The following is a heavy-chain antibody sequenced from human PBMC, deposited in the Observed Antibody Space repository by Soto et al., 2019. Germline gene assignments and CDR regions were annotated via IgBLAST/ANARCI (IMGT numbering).Heavy chain of an antibody. CDR2: IYYSGST. Sequence: QVQLQESGPGLVKPSQTLSLTCTVSGGSISSGGYYWSWIRQHPGKGLEWIGYIYYSGSTYYNPSSNSRITISIDTYKNQFSLKLSSVTAADTAVYYCAREGGIVGATAADYWGQGTLVTVSS. J-gene: IGHJ4*02. CDR3: AREGGIVGATAADY. V-gene: IGHV4-31*03. CDR1: GGSISSGGYY. D-gene: IGHD1-26*01.